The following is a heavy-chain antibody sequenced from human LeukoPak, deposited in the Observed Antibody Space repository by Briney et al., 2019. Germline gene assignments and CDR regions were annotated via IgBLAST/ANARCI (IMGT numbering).Heavy chain of an antibody. CDR1: GFTFSSYS. Sequence: TGGSLRLSCAASGFTFSSYSMNWVRQAPGKGLEWVSSISSSSSYIYYADSVKGRFTISRDNAKNSLYLQMNSLRAEDTAVYYCAKSPYYYYYGMDVWGQGTTVTVSS. CDR2: ISSSSSYI. J-gene: IGHJ6*02. CDR3: AKSPYYYYYGMDV. V-gene: IGHV3-21*04.